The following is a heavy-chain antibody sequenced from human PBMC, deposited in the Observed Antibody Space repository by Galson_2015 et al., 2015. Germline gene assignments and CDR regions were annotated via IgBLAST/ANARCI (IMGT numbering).Heavy chain of an antibody. J-gene: IGHJ3*02. D-gene: IGHD3-22*01. V-gene: IGHV1-46*01. CDR3: ARDTGYYDSTGYYSWSAFDI. CDR1: GDTLTRYY. CDR2: INPSGGST. Sequence: SVKVSCKASGDTLTRYYMHWVRQAPGQGLEWMGIINPSGGSTSYAQKFQGRVTMTRDTSTSTVYMELNSLRSEDTAVYYCARDTGYYDSTGYYSWSAFDIWGQGTTVTVSS.